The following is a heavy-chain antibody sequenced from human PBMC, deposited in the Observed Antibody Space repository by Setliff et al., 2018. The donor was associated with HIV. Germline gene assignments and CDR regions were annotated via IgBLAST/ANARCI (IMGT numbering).Heavy chain of an antibody. Sequence: GGSPRLSCAASGFTFDDHTMNWVRQVPGKGLEWLCLISWDGSSTFYADSVKGRFTISRDNSKESLYLQMDRLTTADTGLYYCAKLLGNGGNSDPFDIWGQGTSVTVSS. V-gene: IGHV3-43*01. CDR1: GFTFDDHT. J-gene: IGHJ3*02. CDR2: ISWDGSST. CDR3: AKLLGNGGNSDPFDI. D-gene: IGHD2-21*01.